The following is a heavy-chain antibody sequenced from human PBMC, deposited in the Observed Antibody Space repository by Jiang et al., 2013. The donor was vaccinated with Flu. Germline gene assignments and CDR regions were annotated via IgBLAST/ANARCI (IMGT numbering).Heavy chain of an antibody. V-gene: IGHV4-34*01. J-gene: IGHJ5*02. CDR3: ASAVPLQSHNWFDP. CDR2: INHSGST. CDR1: GGSFSGYY. Sequence: LLKPSETLSLTCAVYGGSFSGYYWSWIRQPPGKGLEWIGEINHSGSTNYNPSLKSRVTISVDTSKNQFSLKLSSVTAADTAVYYCASAVPLQSHNWFDPWGQGTLVTVSS. D-gene: IGHD4-11*01.